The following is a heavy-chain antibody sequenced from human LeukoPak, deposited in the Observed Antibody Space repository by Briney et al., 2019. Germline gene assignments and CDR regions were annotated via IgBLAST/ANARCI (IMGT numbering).Heavy chain of an antibody. CDR3: ARGAGGDSSGYYYFSYYYYYMDV. CDR1: GFSFSTTW. J-gene: IGHJ6*03. D-gene: IGHD3-22*01. Sequence: GGSLRLSCAASGFSFSTTWMHWVRQAPGKGLVWVARINSDGTGIIYADSVKGRFTISRDNAKNTLYLQMNSLRAEDTAVYYCARGAGGDSSGYYYFSYYYYYMDVWGKGTTVTVSS. CDR2: INSDGTGI. V-gene: IGHV3-74*01.